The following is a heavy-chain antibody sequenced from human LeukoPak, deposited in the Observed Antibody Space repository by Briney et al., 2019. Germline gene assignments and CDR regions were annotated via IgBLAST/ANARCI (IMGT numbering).Heavy chain of an antibody. V-gene: IGHV4-39*07. CDR1: GDSIGSPGHY. CDR2: IYYTGST. J-gene: IGHJ4*02. CDR3: ASQAMQRSSTPFFDY. D-gene: IGHD6-6*01. Sequence: PSETLSLTCSVSGDSIGSPGHYWGWIRQPPGKGLEWIGTIYYTGSTYYNPSLKSRVTISVDRSKNQFSLKLSSVTAADTAVYYCASQAMQRSSTPFFDYWGQGTLVTVSS.